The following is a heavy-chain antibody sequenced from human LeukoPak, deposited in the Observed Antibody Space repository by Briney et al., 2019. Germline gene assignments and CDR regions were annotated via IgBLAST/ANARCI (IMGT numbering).Heavy chain of an antibody. CDR3: ARARGGYDWDDAFDI. J-gene: IGHJ3*02. CDR2: ISSSSSYI. D-gene: IGHD5-12*01. Sequence: GGSLRLSCAASGFTFSSYSMNWVRQAPGKGLEWVSSISSSSSYIYYADSVKGRFTISRDNAKNSLYLQMNSLRAEDTAVYYCARARGGYDWDDAFDIWGQGTMVTVSS. CDR1: GFTFSSYS. V-gene: IGHV3-21*01.